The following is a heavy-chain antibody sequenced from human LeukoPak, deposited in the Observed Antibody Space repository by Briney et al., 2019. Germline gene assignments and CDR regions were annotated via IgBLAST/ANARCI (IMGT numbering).Heavy chain of an antibody. Sequence: SETLSLTCAVSGGSISGYYWSWIRQPPGKGLEWIGYIYYSGSTNYKPTLKSRVTISVDTSKNQFSLKLSSVTAADTAVYYCARGGYYGSGNDFRFDPWGQGTLVTVSS. J-gene: IGHJ5*02. D-gene: IGHD3-10*01. V-gene: IGHV4-59*01. CDR2: IYYSGST. CDR1: GGSISGYY. CDR3: ARGGYYGSGNDFRFDP.